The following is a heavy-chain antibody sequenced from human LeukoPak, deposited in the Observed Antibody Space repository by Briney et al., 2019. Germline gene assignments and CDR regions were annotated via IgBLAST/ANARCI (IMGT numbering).Heavy chain of an antibody. CDR3: ARVVVAGHGDYVDY. D-gene: IGHD4-17*01. J-gene: IGHJ4*02. Sequence: GGSLRLSCAASGFSFSDYYMTWIRQAPGKGLGWISYISSGSTYTKYADSVKGRFTISRDNAKNSLYLQMNSLRAEDTAVFYCARVVVAGHGDYVDYWGQGTLVTVSS. CDR1: GFSFSDYY. CDR2: ISSGSTYT. V-gene: IGHV3-11*06.